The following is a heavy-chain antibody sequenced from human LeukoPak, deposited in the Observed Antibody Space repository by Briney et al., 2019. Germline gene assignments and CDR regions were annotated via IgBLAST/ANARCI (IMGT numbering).Heavy chain of an antibody. V-gene: IGHV3-30*18. D-gene: IGHD4-23*01. CDR2: ISYDGSNK. CDR1: GFTFSNYG. CDR3: AKESSRGKYGGTGFFDY. Sequence: GGSLRLSCAASGFTFSNYGMHWVRQAPGKGLEWVAIISYDGSNKYYADSVKGRFTISRDNSKNTLFLQMNSLRAEDAAVYYCAKESSRGKYGGTGFFDYWGQGTLVTVSS. J-gene: IGHJ4*02.